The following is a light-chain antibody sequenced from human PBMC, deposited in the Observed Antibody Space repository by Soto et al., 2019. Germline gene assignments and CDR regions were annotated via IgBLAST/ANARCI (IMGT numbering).Light chain of an antibody. V-gene: IGLV2-23*01. Sequence: QSALTQPASVSGSPRQSITISCTGTSSDIGSYHLVSWYQQHPGKAPKLIIYEGSKRPSGVSNRFSGSKSGNTASLTISGLQTEDEDDYYCCSYARSNFVVFGGGTKLTVL. J-gene: IGLJ2*01. CDR2: EGS. CDR3: CSYARSNFVV. CDR1: SSDIGSYHL.